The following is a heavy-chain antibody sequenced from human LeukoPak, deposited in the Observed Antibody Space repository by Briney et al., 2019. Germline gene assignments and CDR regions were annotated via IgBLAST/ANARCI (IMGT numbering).Heavy chain of an antibody. CDR3: ARAQGATIDAFDI. CDR2: ISSSSSYI. V-gene: IGHV3-21*01. CDR1: GFTFSSYS. D-gene: IGHD1-26*01. J-gene: IGHJ3*02. Sequence: PGGSLRLSCAASGFTFSSYSMNWVRQAPGKGLDWVSSISSSSSYIYYADSVKGRFTISRDNAKNSLYLQVNSLRAEDTAVYYCARAQGATIDAFDIWGQGTMVTVSS.